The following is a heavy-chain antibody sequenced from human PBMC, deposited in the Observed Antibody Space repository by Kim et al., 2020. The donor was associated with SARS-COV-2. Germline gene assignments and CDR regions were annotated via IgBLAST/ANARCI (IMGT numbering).Heavy chain of an antibody. D-gene: IGHD3-3*01. CDR3: ARVPLARIFGVPIYYLYMDV. CDR1: GFTFSDYY. Sequence: GGSLRLSCTASGFTFSDYYMNWIRQAPGKGLEWLSYISSSGSTVYYADAVKGRFTISRDNAKNSLYLQMSSLRAEDTAVYYCARVPLARIFGVPIYYLYMDVWGKGTTVTVSS. V-gene: IGHV3-11*01. J-gene: IGHJ6*03. CDR2: ISSSGSTV.